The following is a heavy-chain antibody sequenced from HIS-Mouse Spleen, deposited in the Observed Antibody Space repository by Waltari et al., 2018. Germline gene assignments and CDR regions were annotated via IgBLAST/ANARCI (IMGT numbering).Heavy chain of an antibody. Sequence: QVQLQQPGPGRGKPSQTLSLTCPTSGDSFSSNSALWNWTRQSPSRGLEWLGRTYYRSKWYNDYAVSVKSRITINPDTSKNQFSLQLNSVTPEDTAVYYCARVTGDDAFDIWGQGTMVTVSS. CDR2: TYYRSKWYN. CDR3: ARVTGDDAFDI. D-gene: IGHD7-27*01. J-gene: IGHJ3*02. V-gene: IGHV6-1*01. CDR1: GDSFSSNSAL.